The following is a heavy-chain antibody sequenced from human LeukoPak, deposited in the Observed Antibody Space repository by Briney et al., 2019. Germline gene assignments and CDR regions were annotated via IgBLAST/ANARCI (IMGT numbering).Heavy chain of an antibody. D-gene: IGHD2/OR15-2a*01. J-gene: IGHJ4*02. CDR2: IYYSGST. CDR1: GGSINSYH. CDR3: ARDDRGGNLGY. V-gene: IGHV4-59*01. Sequence: PSETLSLTCTVSGGSINSYHWSWIRQPPGKGLEWIGYIYYSGSTNYNPSLKSRVTISLDTSKNQFSLKLNSVTAADTAMYYCARDDRGGNLGYWGQGTLVTVSS.